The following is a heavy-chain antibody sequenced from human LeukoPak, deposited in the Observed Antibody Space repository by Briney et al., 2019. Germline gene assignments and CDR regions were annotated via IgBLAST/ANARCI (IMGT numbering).Heavy chain of an antibody. D-gene: IGHD5-18*01. CDR1: GGSFSGYH. CDR2: INHRGST. Sequence: PSETLSLTCAVYGGSFSGYHWSWIRQPPGKGLEWIGEINHRGSTNYNPSLKSRVTISVDTSKNQFSLKLSSMTAADTAVYYCASTSAMVYFDYWGQGTLVTVSS. V-gene: IGHV4-34*01. J-gene: IGHJ4*02. CDR3: ASTSAMVYFDY.